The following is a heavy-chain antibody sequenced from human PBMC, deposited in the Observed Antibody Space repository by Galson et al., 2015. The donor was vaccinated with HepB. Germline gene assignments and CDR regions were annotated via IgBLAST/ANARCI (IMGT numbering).Heavy chain of an antibody. V-gene: IGHV3-21*01. D-gene: IGHD2-15*01. Sequence: SLRLSCAASGFTFSSYSMNWVRQAPGKGLEWDSSISSSSSYIYYADSVKGRFTISRDNAKNSLYLQMNSLRAEDTAVYYCARVQCPGGSCYGLVYYYYMDVWGKGTTVTVSS. CDR2: ISSSSSYI. CDR1: GFTFSSYS. CDR3: ARVQCPGGSCYGLVYYYYMDV. J-gene: IGHJ6*03.